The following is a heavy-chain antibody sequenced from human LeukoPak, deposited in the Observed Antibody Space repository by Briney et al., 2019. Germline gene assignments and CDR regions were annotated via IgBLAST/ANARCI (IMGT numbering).Heavy chain of an antibody. CDR2: INAGNGNT. CDR1: GFTFTSYA. Sequence: PGGSLRLSCAASGFTFTSYAMHWVRQAPGQRLEWMGWINAGNGNTKYSQKFQGRVTITRDTSASTAYMELSSLRSEDTAVYYCARDFMGSFDYWGQGTLVTVSS. V-gene: IGHV1-3*01. CDR3: ARDFMGSFDY. J-gene: IGHJ4*02.